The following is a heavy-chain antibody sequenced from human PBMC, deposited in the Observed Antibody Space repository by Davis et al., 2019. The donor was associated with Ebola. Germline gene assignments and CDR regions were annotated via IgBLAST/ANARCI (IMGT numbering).Heavy chain of an antibody. V-gene: IGHV3-74*01. D-gene: IGHD6-6*01. CDR2: INSDGSST. J-gene: IGHJ6*04. CDR1: GFTFSSYW. Sequence: PGGSLRLSCAASGFTFSSYWMHWVRQAPGKGLVWVSRINSDGSSTSYADSVKGRFTISRDNSKKTLYLQLNSLRAEDTAVYYCARDLVQLLSSSAGYYYGMDVWGKGTTVTVSS. CDR3: ARDLVQLLSSSAGYYYGMDV.